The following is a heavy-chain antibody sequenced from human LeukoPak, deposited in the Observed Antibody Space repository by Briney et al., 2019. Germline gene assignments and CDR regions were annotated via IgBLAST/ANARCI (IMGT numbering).Heavy chain of an antibody. V-gene: IGHV1-69*04. Sequence: GSSVKVSCKASGGTFSSYAISWVRQAPGQGLEWMGRIIPIFGIANYAQKFQGRVTITADKSTSTAYMELSSLRSEDAAVYYCARDSSGEWRRYSSSLDAHYYYGMDVWGQGTTVTVSS. CDR2: IIPIFGIA. J-gene: IGHJ6*02. D-gene: IGHD6-6*01. CDR1: GGTFSSYA. CDR3: ARDSSGEWRRYSSSLDAHYYYGMDV.